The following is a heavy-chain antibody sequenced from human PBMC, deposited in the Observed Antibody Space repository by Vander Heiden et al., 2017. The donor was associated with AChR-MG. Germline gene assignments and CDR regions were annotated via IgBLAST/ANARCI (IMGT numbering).Heavy chain of an antibody. CDR3: AKAHIAVAGAGYYYYGMDV. V-gene: IGHV3-30*02. Sequence: QVQLVESGGGVVPPGGSLRLSCAASGFTFSSYAMHWVRKAPGKGLEWVAFIRYDGSNKYYADSVKGRFTISRDNSKNTLYLQMNSLRAEDTAVYYCAKAHIAVAGAGYYYYGMDVWGQGTTVTVSS. CDR1: GFTFSSYA. CDR2: IRYDGSNK. J-gene: IGHJ6*02. D-gene: IGHD6-19*01.